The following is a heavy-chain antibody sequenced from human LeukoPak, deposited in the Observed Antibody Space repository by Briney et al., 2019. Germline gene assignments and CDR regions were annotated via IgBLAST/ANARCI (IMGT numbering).Heavy chain of an antibody. Sequence: GGSLRLSCAASGFTFSSYSMNWVRQAPGKGLEWVSYISSSSSTIYYADSVKGRFTISRDNAKNSLYLQMNSLRAEDTAVYYCASYDFWSGPPFDYWGQGTLVTVSS. CDR2: ISSSSSTI. V-gene: IGHV3-48*01. CDR1: GFTFSSYS. D-gene: IGHD3-3*01. CDR3: ASYDFWSGPPFDY. J-gene: IGHJ4*02.